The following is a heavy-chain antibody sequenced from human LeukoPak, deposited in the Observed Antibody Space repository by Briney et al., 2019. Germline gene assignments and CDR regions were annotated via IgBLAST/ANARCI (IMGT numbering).Heavy chain of an antibody. V-gene: IGHV4-31*03. CDR2: IYYSGST. D-gene: IGHD1-26*01. CDR3: ARSSGSYFGLDY. J-gene: IGHJ4*02. Sequence: PSETLSLTCTVSGGSISSGGYYWSWIRQHPGKGLEWIGYIYYSGSTYYNPSLKSRVTMSVDTSKNQFSLKLNSVTAVDTAVYYCARSSGSYFGLDYWGQGTLVTVSS. CDR1: GGSISSGGYY.